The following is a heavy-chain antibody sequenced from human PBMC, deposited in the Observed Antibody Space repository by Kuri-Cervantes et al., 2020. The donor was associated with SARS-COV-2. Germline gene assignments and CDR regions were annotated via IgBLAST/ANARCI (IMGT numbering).Heavy chain of an antibody. CDR2: IYYSGST. CDR1: GGSISSSDSY. V-gene: IGHV4-39*01. CDR3: ARMYGSIATRPFDY. Sequence: SETLSLTCTVSGGSISSSDSYWGWARQPPGKGLEWIGNIYYSGSTFYNPSLKSRVTMSVDTSYSQFSLKLSSVTAADTAVYYCARMYGSIATRPFDYWGQGTLVTVSS. D-gene: IGHD6-6*01. J-gene: IGHJ4*02.